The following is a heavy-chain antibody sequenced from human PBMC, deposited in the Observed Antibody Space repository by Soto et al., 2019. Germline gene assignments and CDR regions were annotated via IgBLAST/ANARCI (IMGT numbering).Heavy chain of an antibody. CDR1: GGSISYYY. J-gene: IGHJ6*02. CDR3: ARGSPPSKYGLDV. D-gene: IGHD6-13*01. V-gene: IGHV4-59*01. CDR2: IFYSGST. Sequence: SETLSLTCTVSGGSISYYYWNWIRQSPGKGLEWVGYIFYSGSTHYNPSLKSRVTISIDTSKNQFSLRLTSVTAADTAVYFCARGSPPSKYGLDVWGQGTTVTVSS.